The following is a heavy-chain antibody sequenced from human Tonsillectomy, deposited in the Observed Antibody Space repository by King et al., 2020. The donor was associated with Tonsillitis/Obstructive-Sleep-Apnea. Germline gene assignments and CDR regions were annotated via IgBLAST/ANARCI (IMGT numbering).Heavy chain of an antibody. CDR2: IFSNDEK. Sequence: TLKESGPVLVKPTETLTLTCTGSGFPLSNSRMGLSWISHPPGNALVWLAHIFSNDEKSYSTSLKSRLTISKDTSKSQVVLTMTNMDPVDTATYYCARIGGAARPYWGQGTLVTVSS. J-gene: IGHJ4*02. V-gene: IGHV2-26*01. CDR1: GFPLSNSRMG. D-gene: IGHD6-6*01. CDR3: ARIGGAARPY.